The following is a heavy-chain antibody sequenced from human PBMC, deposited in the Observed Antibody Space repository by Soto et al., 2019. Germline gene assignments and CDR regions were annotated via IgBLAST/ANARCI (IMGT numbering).Heavy chain of an antibody. CDR1: GGTFSSYA. Sequence: ASVKVSCKASGGTFSSYAISWVRQAPGQGLEWMGGIIPIFGTANYAQKFQGRVTITADESTSTAYMELSSLRSEDTAVYYCAKGSNYQHNWFDPWGQGTLVTVSS. CDR3: AKGSNYQHNWFDP. J-gene: IGHJ5*02. D-gene: IGHD2-2*01. V-gene: IGHV1-69*13. CDR2: IIPIFGTA.